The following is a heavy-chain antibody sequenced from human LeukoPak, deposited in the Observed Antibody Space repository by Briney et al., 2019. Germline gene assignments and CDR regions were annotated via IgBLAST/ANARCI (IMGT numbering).Heavy chain of an antibody. J-gene: IGHJ5*02. Sequence: ASVKVSCKASGYTFTSYDINWVRQAPGQGLEWMGWMNPNSGNTGYAQKFQGRVTMTRNTSISTAYMELSSLRSEDTAVYYCARRGRVARGYSYGRINWFDPWGQGTLVTVSS. CDR2: MNPNSGNT. CDR1: GYTFTSYD. D-gene: IGHD5-18*01. CDR3: ARRGRVARGYSYGRINWFDP. V-gene: IGHV1-8*01.